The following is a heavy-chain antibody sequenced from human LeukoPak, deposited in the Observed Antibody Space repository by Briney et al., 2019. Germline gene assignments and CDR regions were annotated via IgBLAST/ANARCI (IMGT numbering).Heavy chain of an antibody. D-gene: IGHD3-22*01. J-gene: IGHJ4*02. CDR1: GFTFSSYA. CDR3: AKDSRLNYYDSSGYHY. V-gene: IGHV3-23*01. Sequence: PGGSLRLSCAASGFTFSSYAMSGVRQAPGKGLEWVSAISGSGGSTYYADSVKGRFTISRDNSRNTLYLQMNSLRAEDTAVYYCAKDSRLNYYDSSGYHYWGQGTLVTVSS. CDR2: ISGSGGST.